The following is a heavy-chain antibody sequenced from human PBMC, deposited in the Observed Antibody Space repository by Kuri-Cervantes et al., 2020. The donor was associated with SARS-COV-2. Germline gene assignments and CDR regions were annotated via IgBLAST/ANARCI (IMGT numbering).Heavy chain of an antibody. V-gene: IGHV3-64*02. CDR1: GFTFSSYG. CDR2: ISSNGGST. CDR3: ASSAVVAATHYNY. Sequence: GESLKISCAASGFTFSSYGMHWVRQAPGKGLEYVSAISSNGGSTYYADSVKGRFTISRDNSKNTLYLQMGSLRAEDMAVYYCASSAVVAATHYNYWGQGTLVTVS. J-gene: IGHJ4*02. D-gene: IGHD2-15*01.